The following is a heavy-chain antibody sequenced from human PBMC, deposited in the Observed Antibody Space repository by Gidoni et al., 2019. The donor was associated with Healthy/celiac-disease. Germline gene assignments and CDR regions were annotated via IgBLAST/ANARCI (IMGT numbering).Heavy chain of an antibody. V-gene: IGHV1-69*01. J-gene: IGHJ6*02. CDR3: ARVEAVLLWLENGMDV. CDR2: IIPIFGTA. CDR1: EGTFSSYA. Sequence: QVQLVQXXXEVKKPGSSVKVSCKASEGTFSSYAISWVRQAPGQGLEWMGGIIPIFGTANYAQKFQGRVTITADESTSTAYMELSSLRSEDTXVYYCARVEAVLLWLENGMDVWGQGTTVXXSS. D-gene: IGHD3-10*01.